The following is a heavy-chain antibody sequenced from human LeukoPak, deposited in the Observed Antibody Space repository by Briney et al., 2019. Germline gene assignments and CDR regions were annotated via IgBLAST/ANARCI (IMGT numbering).Heavy chain of an antibody. CDR1: GGSISSSSYY. CDR2: IYYSGST. Sequence: PSETLSLTCTVSGGSISSSSYYWGWIRQPPGKGLEWIGSIYYSGSTYYNPSLKSRVTISVDTSKNQFSLKLSSVTAADTAVYYCARQTPEAVAIDYWGQGTLVTVSS. V-gene: IGHV4-39*01. CDR3: ARQTPEAVAIDY. J-gene: IGHJ4*02. D-gene: IGHD6-19*01.